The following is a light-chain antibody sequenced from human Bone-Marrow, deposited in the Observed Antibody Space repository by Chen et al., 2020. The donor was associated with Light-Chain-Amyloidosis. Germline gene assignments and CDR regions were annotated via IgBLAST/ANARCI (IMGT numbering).Light chain of an antibody. V-gene: IGLV3-25*03. J-gene: IGLJ2*01. CDR2: RDT. Sequence: SYELTQPPSVSVSPGQTARITRPGDDLPTKYAYWYQQKPGQAPVQVIHRDTERPSGISGRFSGSSSGTTATLTISGVQAEDEADYHCQSADSSGTYEVIFGGGTKLTVL. CDR3: QSADSSGTYEVI. CDR1: DLPTKY.